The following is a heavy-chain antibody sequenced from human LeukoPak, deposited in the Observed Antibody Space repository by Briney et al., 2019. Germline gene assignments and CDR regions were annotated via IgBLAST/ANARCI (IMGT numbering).Heavy chain of an antibody. D-gene: IGHD2-21*02. V-gene: IGHV3-33*01. Sequence: GGSLRLSCAASGFTFSSYGMHWVCQAPGKGLEWVAVIWYDGSNKYYADSVKGRFTISRDNSKNTLYLQMNSLRAEDTAVYYCARGRGDHTRPRFDPWGQGTLVTASS. CDR3: ARGRGDHTRPRFDP. CDR2: IWYDGSNK. J-gene: IGHJ5*02. CDR1: GFTFSSYG.